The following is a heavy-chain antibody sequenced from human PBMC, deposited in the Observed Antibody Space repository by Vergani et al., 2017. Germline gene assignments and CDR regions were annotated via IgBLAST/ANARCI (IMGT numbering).Heavy chain of an antibody. Sequence: EVQLVESGGGLVQPGGSLRLSCAASGFTFSSYWMSWVRQAPGKGREWVSAISGSGGSTYYADSVKGRFTISRDNSKNTLYLQMNSLRAEDTAVYYCAKLHEGQLGTFDYWGQGTLVTVSS. CDR1: GFTFSSYW. V-gene: IGHV3-23*04. CDR2: ISGSGGST. D-gene: IGHD7-27*01. CDR3: AKLHEGQLGTFDY. J-gene: IGHJ4*02.